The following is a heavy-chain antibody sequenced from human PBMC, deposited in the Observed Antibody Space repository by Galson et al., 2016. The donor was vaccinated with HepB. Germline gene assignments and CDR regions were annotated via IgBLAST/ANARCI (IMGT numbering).Heavy chain of an antibody. CDR3: ARRGVVVVAQGWGYGMGV. Sequence: SLRLSCAASGCTFSRYWMSWVRQAPGKGLEWVANINEDGSQRPYDDSVRGRFTIYRDNAKNLLYLQMNSLRAEDMAVYYCARRGVVVVAQGWGYGMGVWGRGTTVTVSS. V-gene: IGHV3-7*01. D-gene: IGHD2-2*01. CDR2: INEDGSQR. CDR1: GCTFSRYW. J-gene: IGHJ6*02.